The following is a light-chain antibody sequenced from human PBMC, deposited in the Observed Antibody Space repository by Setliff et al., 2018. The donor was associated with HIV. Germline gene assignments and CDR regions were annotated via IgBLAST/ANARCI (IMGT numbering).Light chain of an antibody. CDR1: SSDVGAYNF. V-gene: IGLV2-14*01. J-gene: IGLJ3*02. CDR3: SSFTYSRTWV. Sequence: QPALAQSASVFGSPGQSITISCTGTSSDVGAYNFVSWYQLHAGTAPKLIIYEVTNRPSGISNRFSGSKSGNTASLTISGLQAEDEADYYCSSFTYSRTWVFGGGTKVTVL. CDR2: EVT.